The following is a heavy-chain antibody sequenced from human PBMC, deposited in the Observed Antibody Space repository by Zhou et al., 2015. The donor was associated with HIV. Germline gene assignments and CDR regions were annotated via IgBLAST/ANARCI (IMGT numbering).Heavy chain of an antibody. J-gene: IGHJ6*03. Sequence: EVQLVGVWGEPWCSLGGSLRLSCAASGFVFEDYSMHWARQVPGKGLEWVGLINWDGKDSFYAESVKGRFTISRDNRNNSVFLHMSNLKDDDSALYYCAKDGPDRRYYYNMDVWGKGTTVTVSS. CDR3: AKDGPDRRYYYNMDV. CDR2: INWDGKDS. D-gene: IGHD1-14*01. V-gene: IGHV3-43*01. CDR1: GFVFEDYS.